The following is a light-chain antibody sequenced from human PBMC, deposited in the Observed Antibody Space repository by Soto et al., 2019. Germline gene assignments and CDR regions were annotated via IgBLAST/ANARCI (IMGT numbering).Light chain of an antibody. V-gene: IGKV1-5*01. CDR3: QQLHDYPIT. J-gene: IGKJ5*01. Sequence: DIQMTPSPSTLSASVGDRVTITCRASQSISSWLAWYQQKPGKAPKLLIYDASSLESGVPSRFSGSGSGTEFTLTISSLQPDDFATYYCQQLHDYPITFGQGTRLEIK. CDR1: QSISSW. CDR2: DAS.